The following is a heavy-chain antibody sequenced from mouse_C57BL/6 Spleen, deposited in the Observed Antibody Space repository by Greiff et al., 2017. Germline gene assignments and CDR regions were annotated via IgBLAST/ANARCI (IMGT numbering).Heavy chain of an antibody. CDR3: ARLVYYDSSSPYWYFDV. D-gene: IGHD1-1*01. Sequence: QVQLQQSGAELVKPGASVKISCKASGYAFSSYWMNWVKQRPGKGLEWIGQIYPGDGDTNYNGKFKGKATLTADKSSSTAYMQLSSLTSEDSAVYFCARLVYYDSSSPYWYFDVWGTGTTVTVSS. CDR1: GYAFSSYW. J-gene: IGHJ1*03. CDR2: IYPGDGDT. V-gene: IGHV1-80*01.